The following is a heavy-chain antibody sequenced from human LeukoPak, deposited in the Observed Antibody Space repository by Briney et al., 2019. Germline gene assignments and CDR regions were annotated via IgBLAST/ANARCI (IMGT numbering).Heavy chain of an antibody. D-gene: IGHD5-18*01. Sequence: ASVKVFCRSYGYTFTVYYMHWVRQAPGQGREWMGWINPNSGGTNYAQKFRGRVTMTRDTSISTAYMELSRLRSDDTAVYYCARASGYSYGYYMDVWGKGTTVTVSS. J-gene: IGHJ6*03. CDR3: ARASGYSYGYYMDV. CDR2: INPNSGGT. CDR1: GYTFTVYY. V-gene: IGHV1-2*02.